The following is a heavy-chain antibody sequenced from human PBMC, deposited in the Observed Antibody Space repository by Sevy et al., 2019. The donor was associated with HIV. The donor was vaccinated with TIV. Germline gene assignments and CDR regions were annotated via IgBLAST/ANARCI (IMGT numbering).Heavy chain of an antibody. J-gene: IGHJ3*02. CDR1: GFIFSSYA. CDR3: AKTDGTLTGAFDI. CDR2: ISGSGGST. Sequence: GESLKISCAASGFIFSSYAMSWVRQAPGKGLEWVSAISGSGGSTYYADSVKGRFTISRDNSKNTLYLQMNSLRAEDTAVYYCAKTDGTLTGAFDIWGQGTMVTVSS. V-gene: IGHV3-23*01.